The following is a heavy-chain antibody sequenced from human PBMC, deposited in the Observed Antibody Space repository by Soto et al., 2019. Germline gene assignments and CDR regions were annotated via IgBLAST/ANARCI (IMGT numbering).Heavy chain of an antibody. CDR3: ARFEVGLHHSYYFDY. V-gene: IGHV3-21*01. CDR2: ISSSSSYI. Sequence: EVQLVESGGGLVKPGGSLRLSCAASGFTFSSYSMNWVRQAPGKGLEWVSSISSSSSYIYYADSVKGRFTISRDNAKNSLYLQMNSLRADDTAVYYCARFEVGLHHSYYFDYWGQGTLVTVSS. D-gene: IGHD1-26*01. J-gene: IGHJ4*02. CDR1: GFTFSSYS.